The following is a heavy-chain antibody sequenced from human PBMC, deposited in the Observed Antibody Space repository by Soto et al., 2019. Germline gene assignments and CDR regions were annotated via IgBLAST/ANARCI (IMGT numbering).Heavy chain of an antibody. V-gene: IGHV1-24*01. Sequence: ASVKVSCKVSGYTLTELSMHWVRQAPGKGLEWMGGFDPEDGETIYAQKFQGRVTMTEDTSTDTAYMELSSLRSEDTAVYYCAPWGPMYYYDSSATGRAFYIGGQGTRVTVSS. CDR1: GYTLTELS. J-gene: IGHJ3*02. CDR3: APWGPMYYYDSSATGRAFYI. D-gene: IGHD3-22*01. CDR2: FDPEDGET.